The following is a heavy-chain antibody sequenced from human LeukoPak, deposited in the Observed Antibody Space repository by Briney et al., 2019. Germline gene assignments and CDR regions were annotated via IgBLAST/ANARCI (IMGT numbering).Heavy chain of an antibody. CDR2: FDPEDGET. J-gene: IGHJ4*02. CDR1: GYTLTELS. Sequence: ASVKVSCKVSGYTLTELSMHWVRQAPGKGLEWMEGFDPEDGETIYAQKFQGRVTMTEDTSTDTAYMELSSLRSEDTAVYYCATSLRYFDWFTPFDYWGQGTLVTVSS. D-gene: IGHD3-9*01. CDR3: ATSLRYFDWFTPFDY. V-gene: IGHV1-24*01.